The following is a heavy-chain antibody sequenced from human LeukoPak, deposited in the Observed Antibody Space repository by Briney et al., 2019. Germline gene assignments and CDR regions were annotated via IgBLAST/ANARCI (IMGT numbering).Heavy chain of an antibody. D-gene: IGHD4-17*01. J-gene: IGHJ4*02. CDR2: ITCGGTT. Sequence: RSGGSLRLSCVASGFTLSNYAVMWLRQATGECLEGLSAITCGGTTRYADPVKALFPIPRDNSKHTLSLQMNSLRPEDTSLYFCARDYRSGDTYYDNWGQGTLVTVSS. V-gene: IGHV3-69-1*01. CDR3: ARDYRSGDTYYDN. CDR1: GFTLSNYA.